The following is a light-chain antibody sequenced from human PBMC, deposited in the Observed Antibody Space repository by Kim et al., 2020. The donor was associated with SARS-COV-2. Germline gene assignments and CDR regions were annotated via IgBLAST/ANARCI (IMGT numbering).Light chain of an antibody. CDR2: GVS. CDR1: QGITSSY. J-gene: IGKJ4*01. CDR3: QQYDKWPLT. V-gene: IGKV3-15*01. Sequence: EIVMTQSPATLSVSPGERATLSCRASQGITSSYLAWYQQKPGQSPRLLIYGVSTRATGIPARFSGSGSGTEFTLTISSLQSEDFALYYCQQYDKWPLTFGGGTKLEIK.